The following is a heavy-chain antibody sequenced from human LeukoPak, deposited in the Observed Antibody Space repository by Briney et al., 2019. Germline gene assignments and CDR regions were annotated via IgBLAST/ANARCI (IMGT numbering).Heavy chain of an antibody. V-gene: IGHV4-34*01. CDR1: GGSFSGYY. Sequence: PSETLSLTCAVYGGSFSGYYWSWIRQPPGKGLEWIGEINHSGSTNYNSSLKSRVTISVDTSKNQFSLKLSSVTAADTAVYYCARDLTFDIWGQGTMVTVSS. J-gene: IGHJ3*02. CDR3: ARDLTFDI. CDR2: INHSGST.